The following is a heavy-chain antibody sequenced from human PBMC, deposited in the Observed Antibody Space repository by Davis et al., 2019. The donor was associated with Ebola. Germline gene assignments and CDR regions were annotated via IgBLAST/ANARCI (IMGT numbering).Heavy chain of an antibody. CDR2: IYSGGST. CDR1: GFTVSSNY. D-gene: IGHD1-1*01. Sequence: GESLKISCAASGFTVSSNYMSWVRQAPGKGLEWVSVIYSGGSTYYADSVKGRFTISRHNSKNTLYLQMNSLRAEDTAVYYCARAKTGAFDYWGQGTLVTVSS. V-gene: IGHV3-53*04. CDR3: ARAKTGAFDY. J-gene: IGHJ4*02.